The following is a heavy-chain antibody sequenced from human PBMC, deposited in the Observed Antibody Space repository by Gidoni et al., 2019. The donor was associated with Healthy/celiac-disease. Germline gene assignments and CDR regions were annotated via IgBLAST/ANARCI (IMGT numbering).Heavy chain of an antibody. D-gene: IGHD6-6*01. Sequence: QITLKESGPTLVKPTQTLTLTCTFSGFSLRTSGVGVGWIRQPPGKALEWLALIYWDDDKRYSPSLKSRLTITKDTSKNQVVLTMTNMDPVDTATYYCAHGYSSSSEYYYYYGMDVWGQGTTVTVSS. J-gene: IGHJ6*02. CDR3: AHGYSSSSEYYYYYGMDV. V-gene: IGHV2-5*02. CDR1: GFSLRTSGVG. CDR2: IYWDDDK.